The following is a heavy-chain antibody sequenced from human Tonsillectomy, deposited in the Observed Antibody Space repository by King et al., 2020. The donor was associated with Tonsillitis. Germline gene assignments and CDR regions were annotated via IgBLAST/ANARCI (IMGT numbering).Heavy chain of an antibody. CDR1: AYTFTSYY. Sequence: VQLVESGAGVKKPGASVKVSCKTSAYTFTSYYIHWVRQAPGQGLEWMGIINPSGGSAIYAQRFQGRVTMTTDTSTSTVYMELSSLTSEDTAVYYCARDGYNSGWRYPFDIWGRGTMVTVSS. CDR2: INPSGGSA. J-gene: IGHJ3*02. V-gene: IGHV1-46*01. CDR3: ARDGYNSGWRYPFDI. D-gene: IGHD6-19*01.